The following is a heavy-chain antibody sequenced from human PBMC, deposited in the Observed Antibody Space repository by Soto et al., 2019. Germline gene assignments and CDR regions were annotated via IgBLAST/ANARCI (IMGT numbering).Heavy chain of an antibody. V-gene: IGHV4-39*01. J-gene: IGHJ4*02. CDR2: IYYSGST. CDR1: GGSISNSSYY. CDR3: DSVSSSWWLDY. D-gene: IGHD6-13*01. Sequence: PSETLSLTCTVSGGSISNSSYYWGWIRQPPGTGLGWIGSIYYSGSTYYNPSLKSRVTISVDTSKNQFSLKLSSVTAADTAVYYCDSVSSSWWLDYWGQGTLVTVSS.